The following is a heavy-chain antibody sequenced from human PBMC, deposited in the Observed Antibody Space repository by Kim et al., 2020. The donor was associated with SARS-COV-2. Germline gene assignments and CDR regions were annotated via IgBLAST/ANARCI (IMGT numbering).Heavy chain of an antibody. J-gene: IGHJ3*02. V-gene: IGHV1-46*01. CDR3: ARGGRLRYFDWLNDNDAFDI. D-gene: IGHD3-9*01. Sequence: ASVKVSCKASGYTFTSYYMHWVRQAPGQGLEWMGIINPSGGSTSYAQKFQGRVTMTRDTSTSTVYMELSSLRSEDTAVYYCARGGRLRYFDWLNDNDAFDIWGQGTMVTVSS. CDR2: INPSGGST. CDR1: GYTFTSYY.